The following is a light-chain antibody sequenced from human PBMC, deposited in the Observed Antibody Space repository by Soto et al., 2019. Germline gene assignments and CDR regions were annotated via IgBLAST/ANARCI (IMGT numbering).Light chain of an antibody. V-gene: IGKV2-30*02. CDR3: MQGPQWT. J-gene: IGKJ2*01. Sequence: DVVMTQSPLSLPVTLGQPASISCRSSQSLVHSDGNTYLSWFQQRPGQSPRRLIYKVSDRDSGVPDRFSGSGSATDFTLNISRVEAEDVGVYYCMQGPQWTFGQGTKLEIK. CDR1: QSLVHSDGNTY. CDR2: KVS.